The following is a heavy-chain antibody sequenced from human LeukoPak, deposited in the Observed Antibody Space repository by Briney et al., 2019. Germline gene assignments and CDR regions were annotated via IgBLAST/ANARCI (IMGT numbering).Heavy chain of an antibody. J-gene: IGHJ5*02. D-gene: IGHD4-23*01. V-gene: IGHV1-2*06. CDR3: ARDNSVEDTAWWFDP. CDR2: INPNSGDP. Sequence: ASVKVSCKTSGYTFTDSYIHWVRQAPGQGLEWMGRINPNSGDPNYPQKFQGRVTMTRDMSTSTDYMELSSLRSEDTAVYYCARDNSVEDTAWWFDPWGQGTLVTVSS. CDR1: GYTFTDSY.